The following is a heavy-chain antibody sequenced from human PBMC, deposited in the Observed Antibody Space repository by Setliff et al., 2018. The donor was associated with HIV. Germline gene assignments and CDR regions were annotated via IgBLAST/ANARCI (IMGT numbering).Heavy chain of an antibody. CDR2: ISTYSDET. J-gene: IGHJ3*02. D-gene: IGHD6-25*01. Sequence: ASVKVSCKPSGYTFTTYGLSWVRQAPGQGLEWMGWISTYSDETSYSQNLQGRLTMTTDTSTGTAYMELSSLRSEDTAVYYCVTQRGSGSDPFDIWGPGTMVTVSS. CDR1: GYTFTTYG. V-gene: IGHV1-18*01. CDR3: VTQRGSGSDPFDI.